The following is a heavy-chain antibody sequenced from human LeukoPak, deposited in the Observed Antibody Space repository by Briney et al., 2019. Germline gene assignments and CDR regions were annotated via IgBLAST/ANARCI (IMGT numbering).Heavy chain of an antibody. CDR2: IIPIFGTA. CDR3: ARVDCSSTSCSRNYYYYYYMDV. J-gene: IGHJ6*03. D-gene: IGHD2-2*01. V-gene: IGHV1-69*06. CDR1: GGTFSSYA. Sequence: ASVKVSCKASGGTFSSYAISWVRQAPGQGLEWMGGIIPIFGTANYAQKFQGRVTVTADKSTSTAYMELSSLRSEDTAVYYCARVDCSSTSCSRNYYYYYYMDVWGKGTTVTVSS.